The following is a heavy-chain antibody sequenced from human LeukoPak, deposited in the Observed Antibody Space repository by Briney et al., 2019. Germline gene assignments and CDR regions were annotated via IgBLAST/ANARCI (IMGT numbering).Heavy chain of an antibody. CDR2: IHNSGRT. J-gene: IGHJ4*02. CDR3: ARHGTISSESYFDY. D-gene: IGHD1-14*01. V-gene: IGHV4-59*08. Sequence: SETLSLTCSVSGGSFSSYYWSWIRQSPGKGLEWIGYIHNSGRTNYNPSLKSRVTGFVDTSKNQVSLRLSSVTAADTAVYYCARHGTISSESYFDYWGQGALVTVSS. CDR1: GGSFSSYY.